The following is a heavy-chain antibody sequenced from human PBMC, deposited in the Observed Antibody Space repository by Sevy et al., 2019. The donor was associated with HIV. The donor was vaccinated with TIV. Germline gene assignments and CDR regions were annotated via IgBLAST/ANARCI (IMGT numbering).Heavy chain of an antibody. D-gene: IGHD6-13*01. V-gene: IGHV3-23*01. J-gene: IGHJ4*02. CDR1: GFTFSSYA. CDR3: ANQGLERAGYSSSPCWSH. CDR2: ISGCGGCP. Sequence: GGSLRLSCAASGFTFSSYAMSWVRQAPGKGLEWVSAISGCGGCPYYADSVKARFTISRDNSKNTLFLQMNSLIAEDTAVYYCANQGLERAGYSSSPCWSHWGQGTLVTVSS.